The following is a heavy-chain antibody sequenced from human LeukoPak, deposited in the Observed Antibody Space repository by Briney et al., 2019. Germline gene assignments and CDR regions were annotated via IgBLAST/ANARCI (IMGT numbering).Heavy chain of an antibody. CDR1: GGSISGYY. D-gene: IGHD3-9*01. J-gene: IGHJ4*02. CDR2: IYISGTT. V-gene: IGHV4-4*07. Sequence: PSETLSLTCTVSGGSISGYYWSWIRQPPGKGLEWIGRIYISGTTNYNPSLKSRVTMSLDTSKNQLSLRLTSVTAADTAVYYCARDEARTGYIHYWGQGTLITVSS. CDR3: ARDEARTGYIHY.